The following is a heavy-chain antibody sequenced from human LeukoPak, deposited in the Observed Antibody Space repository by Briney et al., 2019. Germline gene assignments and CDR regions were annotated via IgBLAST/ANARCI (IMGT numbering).Heavy chain of an antibody. CDR2: ISGSGDIT. V-gene: IGHV3-23*01. Sequence: PGGSLGLSCGASGFTFGTHAMTWVRQAPGKGLEYVSLISGSGDITYYAHSLKDRFTISRDNSKNTLYLQMHSLRAEDTAVYYCAARPGDLAVPFDYWGQGTLVTVSS. CDR1: GFTFGTHA. CDR3: AARPGDLAVPFDY. J-gene: IGHJ4*02. D-gene: IGHD3-10*01.